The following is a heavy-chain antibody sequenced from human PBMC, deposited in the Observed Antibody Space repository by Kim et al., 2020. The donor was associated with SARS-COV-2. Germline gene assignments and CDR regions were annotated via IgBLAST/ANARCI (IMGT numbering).Heavy chain of an antibody. Sequence: DAVSVKGRFTISSDNSKNTLYLEMNSLRAEDTAVYYCAKDRLIPTRRGAFYWGQGTLVTVSS. CDR3: AKDRLIPTRRGAFY. V-gene: IGHV3-23*01. J-gene: IGHJ4*02. D-gene: IGHD6-6*01.